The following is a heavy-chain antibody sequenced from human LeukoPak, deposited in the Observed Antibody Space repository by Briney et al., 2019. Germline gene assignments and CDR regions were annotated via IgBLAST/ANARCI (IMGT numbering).Heavy chain of an antibody. J-gene: IGHJ4*02. D-gene: IGHD3-10*01. V-gene: IGHV4-61*03. CDR2: IYYTGST. Sequence: PSETLSLTCTVSGDSVSNGNYYWSWLRQPPGKAPEWIGYIYYTGSTYYNPSLEGRVTISVDTSRNHFSVKLSSVTAADTAVYYCARSQNYYGSGDYWSQGTLVTVSS. CDR3: ARSQNYYGSGDY. CDR1: GDSVSNGNYY.